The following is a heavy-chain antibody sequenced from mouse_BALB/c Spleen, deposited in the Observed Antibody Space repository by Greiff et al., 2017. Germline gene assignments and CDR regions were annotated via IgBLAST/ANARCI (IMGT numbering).Heavy chain of an antibody. Sequence: EVKLMESGGGLVKPGGSLKLSCAASGFTFSSFGMHWVRQAPEKGLEWVAYISSGSSTIYYADTVKGRFTISRDNPKNTLFLQMTSLRSEDTAMYYCARSPTEDYAMDYWGQGTSVTVSS. CDR1: GFTFSSFG. V-gene: IGHV5-17*02. CDR2: ISSGSSTI. CDR3: ARSPTEDYAMDY. J-gene: IGHJ4*01.